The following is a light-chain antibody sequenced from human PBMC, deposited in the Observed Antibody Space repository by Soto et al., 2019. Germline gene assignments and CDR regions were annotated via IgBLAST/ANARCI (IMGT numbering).Light chain of an antibody. Sequence: QSVLTQPPSASGTPGQRVTISCSGGSSNIGSTYVYWYQQVPGTAPKLLIERNNQRPSGVPDRFSGSKSGTSASLAISGLRSEDEADYYCAAWDDSLSVVFGGGTQLTVL. J-gene: IGLJ3*02. CDR3: AAWDDSLSVV. CDR2: RNN. CDR1: SSNIGSTY. V-gene: IGLV1-47*01.